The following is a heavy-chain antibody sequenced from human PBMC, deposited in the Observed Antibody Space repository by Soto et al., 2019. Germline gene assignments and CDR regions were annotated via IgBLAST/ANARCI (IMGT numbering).Heavy chain of an antibody. CDR3: SRSLNS. Sequence: GGSLRLSCAASGFTFSTWWMDWVRQTPGEGLEWVANINQDGSEKNYVDSVKGRFTISRDNAKNSLYLQMSSLTAEDSALYYCSRSLNSWGQGTLVTVSS. CDR1: GFTFSTWW. CDR2: INQDGSEK. J-gene: IGHJ4*02. V-gene: IGHV3-7*01.